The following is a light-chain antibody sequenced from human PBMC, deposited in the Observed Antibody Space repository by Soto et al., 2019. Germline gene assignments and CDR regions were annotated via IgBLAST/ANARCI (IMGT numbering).Light chain of an antibody. V-gene: IGLV2-14*02. CDR2: EGT. Sequence: QSALTQPASVSGSPEQSITISCTGTSSDVGAYNLVSWYQQHPGKAPRLIIYEGTKRPSGVSNRFSGSKSGNTASLTISGLQAEDEADYYCCSYTSSTTPLFGGGTKLTVL. J-gene: IGLJ2*01. CDR1: SSDVGAYNL. CDR3: CSYTSSTTPL.